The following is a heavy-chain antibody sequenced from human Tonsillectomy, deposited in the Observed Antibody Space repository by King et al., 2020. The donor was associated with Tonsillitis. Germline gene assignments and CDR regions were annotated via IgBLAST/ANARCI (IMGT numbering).Heavy chain of an antibody. D-gene: IGHD3-10*01. J-gene: IGHJ6*03. V-gene: IGHV4-30-2*01. Sequence: QLQESGSGLVKPSQTLSLTCAVSGGSISSGGYSWSWIRQPPGKGLEWIGYIHHSGSTYYNPSLKSRVTISVDRSKNQFSLKLSSVTAADTAVYYCARILWFGDRGLGMDVWGKGTTVTVSS. CDR1: GGSISSGGYS. CDR2: IHHSGST. CDR3: ARILWFGDRGLGMDV.